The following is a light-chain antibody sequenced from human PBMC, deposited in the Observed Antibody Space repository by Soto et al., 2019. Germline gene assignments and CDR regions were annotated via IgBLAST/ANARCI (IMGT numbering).Light chain of an antibody. V-gene: IGLV1-40*01. J-gene: IGLJ2*01. Sequence: QSVLTQPPSVSGAPGQRVTISCTGSSSNIGAGYDVRWYQQSPGTAPKLLIYHNSNRPSGVPDRFSGSTSGTSASLAITGLQAEDEADYYCAAWDDSLNGPVFGGGTKLTVL. CDR1: SSNIGAGYD. CDR2: HNS. CDR3: AAWDDSLNGPV.